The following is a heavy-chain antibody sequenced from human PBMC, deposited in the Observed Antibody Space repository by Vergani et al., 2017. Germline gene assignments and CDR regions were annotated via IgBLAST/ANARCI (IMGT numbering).Heavy chain of an antibody. V-gene: IGHV1-69*02. CDR2: IIPILGIA. J-gene: IGHJ4*02. CDR3: ARGDIVATPYYFDY. Sequence: QVQLVQSGAEVKKPGSSVKVSCKASGGTFSSYTISWVRQAPGQGLEWMGRIIPILGIANYAQKFQGRVTITADKSTSTAYMELSSLRSEDTDVYYCARGDIVATPYYFDYWGQGTLVTVSS. CDR1: GGTFSSYT. D-gene: IGHD5-12*01.